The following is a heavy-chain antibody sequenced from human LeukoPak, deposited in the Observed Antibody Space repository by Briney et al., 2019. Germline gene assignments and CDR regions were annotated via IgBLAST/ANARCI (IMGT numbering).Heavy chain of an antibody. V-gene: IGHV3-7*01. D-gene: IGHD1-26*01. CDR1: GLTFMSYW. CDR3: ARVFPVGSGSYYGRSGFDY. J-gene: IGHJ4*02. Sequence: PGGSLRLACAASGLTFMSYWISSVRQPLGRGLEWVANIKQDGSEKYYVDSVKGRFTISRDNAKNSVYLQMNGLRAEDTAVYYCARVFPVGSGSYYGRSGFDYWGQGTLVTVSS. CDR2: IKQDGSEK.